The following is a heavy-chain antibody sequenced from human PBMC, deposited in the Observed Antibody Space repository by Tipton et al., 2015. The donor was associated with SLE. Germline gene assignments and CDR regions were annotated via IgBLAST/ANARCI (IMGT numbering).Heavy chain of an antibody. CDR2: VYISGYT. J-gene: IGHJ3*01. V-gene: IGHV4-61*02. Sequence: TLSLTCTVSDGSIKSGRYFWCWIRQPAGKGVEWIGRVYISGYTTSSPSLQGRVTMSVDTSKNQFSRKVDSVTAADTAVYFWARESGYSSNWLNASVVWGQGTMVTVSS. CDR1: DGSIKSGRYF. CDR3: ARESGYSSNWLNASVV. D-gene: IGHD6-13*01.